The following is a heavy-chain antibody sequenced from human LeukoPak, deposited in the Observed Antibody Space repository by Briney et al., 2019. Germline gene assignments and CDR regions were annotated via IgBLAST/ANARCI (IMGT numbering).Heavy chain of an antibody. V-gene: IGHV3-48*03. CDR1: GFTFGDYE. D-gene: IGHD3-10*01. CDR2: IGTRSSAI. CDR3: ARDQGDGVRGVNFDY. Sequence: GGSLSLSCAASGFTFGDYEMNWVRQAPGKGPEWVSYIGTRSSAIYYADSVKGRFTISRDNAKDSLYLQMNSLRDEDTAMYYCARDQGDGVRGVNFDYWGQGTLVTVSS. J-gene: IGHJ4*02.